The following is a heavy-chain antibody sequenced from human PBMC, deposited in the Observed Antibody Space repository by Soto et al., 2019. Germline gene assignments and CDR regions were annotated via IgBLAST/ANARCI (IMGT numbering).Heavy chain of an antibody. V-gene: IGHV4-4*02. CDR3: ARNGDCTSGICYVGWFDP. Sequence: QVRLQESGPGLVEPSGTLSLTCGVSGGSMRNDDWWSWVRQTPGKGLEWIGEISHYGNTNYNPSLKSRVTMSIDTSKNQFSLKVRSLTAADTAMYSCARNGDCTSGICYVGWFDPWGQGTLVSVSS. CDR2: ISHYGNT. J-gene: IGHJ5*02. CDR1: GGSMRNDDW. D-gene: IGHD2-2*01.